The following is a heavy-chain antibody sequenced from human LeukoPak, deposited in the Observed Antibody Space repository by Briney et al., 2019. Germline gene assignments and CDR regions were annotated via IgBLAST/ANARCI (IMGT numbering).Heavy chain of an antibody. Sequence: GASVKVSCKASGYTFTSYHIHWVRLAPGQGLEWMGIINPGGGSTSYAQQFQGRVTMTSDMSTSTVYMELSSLRSEDTAVYYCARAEITSDGYNSAFDVWGQGTMVTVSS. CDR3: ARAEITSDGYNSAFDV. J-gene: IGHJ3*01. D-gene: IGHD5-24*01. CDR2: INPGGGST. CDR1: GYTFTSYH. V-gene: IGHV1-46*01.